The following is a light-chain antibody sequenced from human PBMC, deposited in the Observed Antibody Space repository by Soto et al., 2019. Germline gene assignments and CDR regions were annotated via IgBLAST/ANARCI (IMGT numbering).Light chain of an antibody. V-gene: IGKV1-12*01. Sequence: DIQMTQSPSSVSAYVGDRVTITCRASQGISSWLAWYQQKPGKAPNLLIFAASTLRSGVPSRFSGSGSVTDFTLTISSLQPEDFATYYCQQADSFPYTFGQGTKLEIK. CDR1: QGISSW. CDR2: AAS. J-gene: IGKJ2*01. CDR3: QQADSFPYT.